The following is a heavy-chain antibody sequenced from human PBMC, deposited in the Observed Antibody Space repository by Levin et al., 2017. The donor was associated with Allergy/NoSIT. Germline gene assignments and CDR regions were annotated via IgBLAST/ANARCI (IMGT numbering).Heavy chain of an antibody. CDR3: ARKGDYGGDAFDI. D-gene: IGHD4-17*01. J-gene: IGHJ3*02. Sequence: SETLSLTCTVSGGSISSGGYYWSWIRQHPGKGLEWIGYIYYSGSTYYNPSLKSRVTISVDTSKNQFSLKLSSVTAADTAVYYCARKGDYGGDAFDIWGQGTMVTVSS. CDR2: IYYSGST. CDR1: GGSISSGGYY. V-gene: IGHV4-31*03.